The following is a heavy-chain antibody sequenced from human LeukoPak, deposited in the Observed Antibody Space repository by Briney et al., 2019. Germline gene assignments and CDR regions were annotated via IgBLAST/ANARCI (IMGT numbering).Heavy chain of an antibody. CDR1: GYTFTSCY. V-gene: IGHV1-46*03. CDR3: ARDQGAVALAWDAFDI. CDR2: INPSGGST. J-gene: IGHJ3*02. D-gene: IGHD6-19*01. Sequence: GASVKVSCKASGYTFTSCYMHWVRQAPGQGLEWMGIINPSGGSTSYAQKFQGRVTMTRGTSTSTVYMELSSLRSEDTAVYYCARDQGAVALAWDAFDIWGQGTMVTVSS.